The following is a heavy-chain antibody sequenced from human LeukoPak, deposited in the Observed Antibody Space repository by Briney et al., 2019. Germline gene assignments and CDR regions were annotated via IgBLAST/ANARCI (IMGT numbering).Heavy chain of an antibody. V-gene: IGHV1-69*01. CDR3: ARARYCSSTSCYSDPYYFDY. CDR2: IIPISGTA. D-gene: IGHD2-2*01. Sequence: SVKVSFKASGGTFSSYAISWVRQAPGQGLEWMGGIIPISGTANYAQKFQGRVTITADESTSTAYMELSSLRSEDTAVYYCARARYCSSTSCYSDPYYFDYWGQGTLVTVSS. J-gene: IGHJ4*02. CDR1: GGTFSSYA.